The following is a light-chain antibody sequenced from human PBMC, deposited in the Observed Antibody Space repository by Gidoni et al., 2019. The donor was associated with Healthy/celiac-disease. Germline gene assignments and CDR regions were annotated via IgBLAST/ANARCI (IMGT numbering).Light chain of an antibody. CDR1: QSVSSSY. CDR3: QQYGSSPWT. Sequence: DIVFTQSPGTLSLSPGDRATLSCRASQSVSSSYLAWYQQKPGQAPRLLIYGASSRATGIPDRFSGSGSGTDFTLTISRLEPEDFAVYYCQQYGSSPWTFGQGTKVE. CDR2: GAS. V-gene: IGKV3-20*01. J-gene: IGKJ1*01.